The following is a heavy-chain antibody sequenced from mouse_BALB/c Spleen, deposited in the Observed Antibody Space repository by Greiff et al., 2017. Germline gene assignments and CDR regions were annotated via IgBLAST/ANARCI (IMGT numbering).Heavy chain of an antibody. J-gene: IGHJ4*01. D-gene: IGHD1-1*01. Sequence: EVHLVESGGGLVKPGGSLKLSCAASGFTFSSYAMSWVRQTPEKRLEWVASISSGGSTYYPDSVKGRFIISRDNARNILYLQMSSLRSVDTAMYYCARGGTYGAMDYWGQGTSVTVSS. CDR3: ARGGTYGAMDY. CDR1: GFTFSSYA. V-gene: IGHV5-6-5*01. CDR2: ISSGGST.